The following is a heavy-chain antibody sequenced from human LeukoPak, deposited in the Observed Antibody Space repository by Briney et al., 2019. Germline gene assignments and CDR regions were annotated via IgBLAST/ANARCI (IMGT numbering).Heavy chain of an antibody. V-gene: IGHV4-59*01. J-gene: IGHJ4*02. CDR1: GGSINSDY. Sequence: SETLSLTCTVSGGSINSDYWSWIRQPPGKGLEWIGYMYYSGRTNYNPSLKSRVTISVEESKKKLSRKLSSVSAADTAVYYCARMVATSYFDYWGQGTLVTVSS. D-gene: IGHD5-12*01. CDR3: ARMVATSYFDY. CDR2: MYYSGRT.